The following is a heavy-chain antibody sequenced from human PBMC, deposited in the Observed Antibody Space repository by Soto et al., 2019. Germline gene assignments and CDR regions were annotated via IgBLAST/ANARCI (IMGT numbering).Heavy chain of an antibody. J-gene: IGHJ6*02. CDR3: ATEKDRGYYYYGMDV. D-gene: IGHD3-10*01. CDR2: ISSSSSTI. Sequence: GGSLRLSCAASGFTFSSCSMNWVRQAPGKGLEWVSYISSSSSTIYYADSVKGRFTISRDNAKNSLYLQMNSLRDEDTAVYYCATEKDRGYYYYGMDVWGQGTTVTV. V-gene: IGHV3-48*02. CDR1: GFTFSSCS.